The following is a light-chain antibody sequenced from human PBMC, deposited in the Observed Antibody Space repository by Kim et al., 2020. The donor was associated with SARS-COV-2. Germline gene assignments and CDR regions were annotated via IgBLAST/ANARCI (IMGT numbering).Light chain of an antibody. CDR1: DIGTKS. Sequence: APGKTATITCGGDDIGTKSVHWYQQKPGQAPVLVIYYDTDRPSGIPERFSASNSGNTATLTVSRVEAGDEADYYCQVWHSGSYQWVFGGGTQLTVL. J-gene: IGLJ3*02. CDR2: YDT. V-gene: IGLV3-21*04. CDR3: QVWHSGSYQWV.